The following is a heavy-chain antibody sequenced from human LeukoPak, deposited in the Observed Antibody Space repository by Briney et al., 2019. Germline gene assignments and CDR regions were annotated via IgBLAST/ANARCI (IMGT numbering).Heavy chain of an antibody. CDR2: IYCSGST. V-gene: IGHV4-59*08. Sequence: PSETLSLTCTVSGGSISSYYWSWIRQPPGKGLEWIGYIYCSGSTNYNPSLKSRVTISVDTSKNQFSLKLSSVTAADTAVYYCASSYSSGWYYFDYWGQGTLVTVSS. J-gene: IGHJ4*02. D-gene: IGHD6-19*01. CDR1: GGSISSYY. CDR3: ASSYSSGWYYFDY.